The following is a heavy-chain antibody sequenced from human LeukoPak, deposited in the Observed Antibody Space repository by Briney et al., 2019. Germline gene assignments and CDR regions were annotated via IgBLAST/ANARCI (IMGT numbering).Heavy chain of an antibody. J-gene: IGHJ4*02. CDR2: ISRSSTTI. Sequence: GGSLRLSCAASGFTFSSYGMHWVRQAPGKGLEWVSYISRSSTTIYYADSVKGRFTISRDNAKNSLYLQMNSLRAEDTAVYYCAQNGYSSSWLGYWGQGTLVTVSS. CDR1: GFTFSSYG. CDR3: AQNGYSSSWLGY. V-gene: IGHV3-48*01. D-gene: IGHD6-13*01.